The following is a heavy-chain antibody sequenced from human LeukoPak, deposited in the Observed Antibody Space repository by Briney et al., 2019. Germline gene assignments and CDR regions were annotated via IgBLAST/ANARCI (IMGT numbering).Heavy chain of an antibody. J-gene: IGHJ2*01. D-gene: IGHD7-27*01. CDR2: INTDGGST. V-gene: IGHV3-74*01. CDR3: EREGSLLTGDRYFDL. CDR1: GFTFSSYW. Sequence: GGSLRLSCAASGFTFSSYWMHWVRQAPGKGLVWVSRINTDGGSTSYADSVKGRFTISGDNAKNTLYLQMNSLRAEDTAVYYCEREGSLLTGDRYFDLWGRGTLVTVSS.